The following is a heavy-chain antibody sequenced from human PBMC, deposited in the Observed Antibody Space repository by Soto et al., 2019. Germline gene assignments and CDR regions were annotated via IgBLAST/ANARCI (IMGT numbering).Heavy chain of an antibody. CDR2: IIPIFGTA. D-gene: IGHD3-16*02. CDR3: ARQVNYDYVWGSYRAYFDY. CDR1: GGTFSSYA. V-gene: IGHV1-69*01. Sequence: QVQLVQSGAEVKKPGSSVKVSCKASGGTFSSYAISWVRQAPGQGLEWMGGIIPIFGTANYAQKFQGRVTITADESTSTAYMELSSLRSEDTAVYYCARQVNYDYVWGSYRAYFDYWGLGTLVTVSS. J-gene: IGHJ4*02.